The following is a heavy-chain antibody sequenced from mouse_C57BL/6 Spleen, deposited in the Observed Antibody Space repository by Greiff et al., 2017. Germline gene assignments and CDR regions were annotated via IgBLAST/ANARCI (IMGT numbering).Heavy chain of an antibody. CDR2: IDPSDSYT. Sequence: QVQLQQPGAELVMPGASVKLSCKASGYTFTSYWMHWVKQRPGQGLEWIGEIDPSDSYTNYNQKFKGKSTLTVDKSSSTAYMQLSSLTSEDSAVYYCANYGYGGYFDVWGTGTTVTVSS. CDR3: ANYGYGGYFDV. CDR1: GYTFTSYW. V-gene: IGHV1-69*01. J-gene: IGHJ1*03. D-gene: IGHD2-2*01.